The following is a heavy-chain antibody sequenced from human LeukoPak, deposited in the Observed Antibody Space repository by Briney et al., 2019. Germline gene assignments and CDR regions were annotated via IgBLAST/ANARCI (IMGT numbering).Heavy chain of an antibody. V-gene: IGHV4-59*01. CDR3: ATNLDYYDSSGFVFDI. CDR1: GAPISSYY. CDR2: IYYSGST. D-gene: IGHD3-22*01. J-gene: IGHJ3*02. Sequence: PSETLSLTCTVSGAPISSYYWSWIRQPPGKGLEWIGYIYYSGSTNYNPSLKSRVTISGDTSKNQFSLKLSSVTAADTAVYYCATNLDYYDSSGFVFDIWGQGTMVTVSS.